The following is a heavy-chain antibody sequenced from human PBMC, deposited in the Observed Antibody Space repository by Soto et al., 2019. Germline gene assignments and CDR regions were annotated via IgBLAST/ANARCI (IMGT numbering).Heavy chain of an antibody. D-gene: IGHD2-15*01. Sequence: ETLSLTCAVYGGSFSGYYWSWIRQPPGKGLEWIGEINHSGSTNYNPSLKSRVTISVDTSKNQFSLKLSSVTAADTAVYYCARLNGRYCSGGSCYSGYFQHWGQGTLVTVSS. V-gene: IGHV4-34*01. CDR1: GGSFSGYY. CDR3: ARLNGRYCSGGSCYSGYFQH. CDR2: INHSGST. J-gene: IGHJ1*01.